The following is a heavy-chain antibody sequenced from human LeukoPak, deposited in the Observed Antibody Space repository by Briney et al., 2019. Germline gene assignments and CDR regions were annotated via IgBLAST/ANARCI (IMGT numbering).Heavy chain of an antibody. CDR1: GYTLSDYG. D-gene: IGHD6-13*01. V-gene: IGHV1-18*01. Sequence: ASVKLCCNSSGYTLSDYGFTWVRQLPAQGLEWMGWICGFNGITNYAARLQHRLNLTTDTSTNTTTLDLRGLRPDGTAMYYCARVGSSWEFDLWGQGTLLTVSS. CDR3: ARVGSSWEFDL. J-gene: IGHJ5*02. CDR2: ICGFNGIT.